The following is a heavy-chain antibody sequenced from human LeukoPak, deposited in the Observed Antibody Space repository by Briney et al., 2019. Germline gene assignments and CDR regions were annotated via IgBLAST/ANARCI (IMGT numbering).Heavy chain of an antibody. D-gene: IGHD6-13*01. V-gene: IGHV4-39*07. CDR1: GGSISSSSYY. J-gene: IGHJ6*03. CDR2: IYYSGGT. Sequence: SETLSLTCTVSGGSISSSSYYWGWIRQPPGTGLEWLGSIYYSGGTYYNPSLKSRVTISVDTSKNQFSLRLSSVTAADTAVYYCAREGPTGYSSNNYYYYYYMDVWGKGTTVTVSS. CDR3: AREGPTGYSSNNYYYYYYMDV.